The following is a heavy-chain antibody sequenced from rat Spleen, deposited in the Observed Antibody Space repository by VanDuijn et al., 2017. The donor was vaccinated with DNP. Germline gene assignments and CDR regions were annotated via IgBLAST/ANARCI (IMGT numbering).Heavy chain of an antibody. Sequence: EVQLVESGGGLVQPGRSLKLSCTASGFTFSDFNMAWVRQAPKKGLEWVAYISYDGGHTSYGDSVRGRFTISRDNAKSTLYLQMNSLRSEDMATYYCVRPHDYAGSYPRYWGQGVMVTVSS. CDR3: VRPHDYAGSYPRY. CDR2: ISYDGGHT. J-gene: IGHJ2*01. CDR1: GFTFSDFN. V-gene: IGHV5-22*01. D-gene: IGHD1-12*02.